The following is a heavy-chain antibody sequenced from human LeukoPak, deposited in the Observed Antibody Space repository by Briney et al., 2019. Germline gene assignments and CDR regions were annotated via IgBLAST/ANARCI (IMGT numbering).Heavy chain of an antibody. CDR1: GFTFSSYS. D-gene: IGHD3-9*01. CDR3: ARSEWTYYDILTGYLDY. V-gene: IGHV3-48*04. Sequence: PGGSLRLSCAASGFTFSSYSMNWVRQAPGKGLEWVSYISSSSSTIYYADSVKGRFTISRDNAKNSLYLQMNSLRAEDTAVYYCARSEWTYYDILTGYLDYWGQGTLVTVSS. CDR2: ISSSSSTI. J-gene: IGHJ4*02.